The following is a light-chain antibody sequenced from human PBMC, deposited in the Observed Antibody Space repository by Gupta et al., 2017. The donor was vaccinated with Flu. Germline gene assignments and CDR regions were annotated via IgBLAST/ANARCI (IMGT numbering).Light chain of an antibody. J-gene: IGKJ1*01. CDR3: HQSSDLPWT. Sequence: EIVLTQSLDFQSVTPKERVTITCRASQNIGGALHWYQQKPDQSPKVLIKYASQSFSGVPSRFSGSGSGTDFTLTINGLETEDAATYYCHQSSDLPWTFGQGTKVEIK. CDR2: YAS. CDR1: QNIGGA. V-gene: IGKV6-21*01.